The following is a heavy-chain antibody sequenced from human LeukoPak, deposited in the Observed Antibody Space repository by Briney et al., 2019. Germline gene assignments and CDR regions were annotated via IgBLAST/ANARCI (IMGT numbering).Heavy chain of an antibody. J-gene: IGHJ5*02. CDR2: IYYSGST. D-gene: IGHD3-3*01. Sequence: SSETLSLTCTVSGGSISSYYWSWIRQPPGKGLEWIGCIYYSGSTNYNPSLKSRVTISVDTSKNQFSLKLSSVTAADTAVYYCARGVKYYDFWSGYTYNWFDPWGQGTLVTVSS. V-gene: IGHV4-59*01. CDR1: GGSISSYY. CDR3: ARGVKYYDFWSGYTYNWFDP.